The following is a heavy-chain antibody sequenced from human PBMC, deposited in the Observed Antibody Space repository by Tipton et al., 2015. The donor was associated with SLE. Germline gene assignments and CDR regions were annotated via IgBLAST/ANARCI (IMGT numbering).Heavy chain of an antibody. CDR3: ARRRFQSAPDY. J-gene: IGHJ4*02. CDR1: SGSISTSNNY. Sequence: TLSLTCTVSSGSISTSNNYWDWIRQPPGKGLEWIGTIYYSGRTDYNPSLKSRVTMSVDTSMNQFSLRLRSVTAADTAVYYCARRRFQSAPDYWGQGTLVSVSS. CDR2: IYYSGRT. D-gene: IGHD2-21*01. V-gene: IGHV4-39*07.